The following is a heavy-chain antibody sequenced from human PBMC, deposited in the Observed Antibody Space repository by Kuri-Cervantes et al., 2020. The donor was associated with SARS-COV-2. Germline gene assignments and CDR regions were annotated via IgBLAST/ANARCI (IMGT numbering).Heavy chain of an antibody. CDR2: MNPNSGNT. CDR1: GYTFTSYD. J-gene: IGHJ3*02. Sequence: ASVKVSCKASGYTFTSYDINWVRQATGQGLEWMGWMNPNSGNTGYARKFQGRVTITRNTSISTAYMELSSLRSEDTAVYYCARGDLGVTIFGVGAFDIWGQGTMVTVSS. CDR3: ARGDLGVTIFGVGAFDI. D-gene: IGHD3-3*01. V-gene: IGHV1-8*03.